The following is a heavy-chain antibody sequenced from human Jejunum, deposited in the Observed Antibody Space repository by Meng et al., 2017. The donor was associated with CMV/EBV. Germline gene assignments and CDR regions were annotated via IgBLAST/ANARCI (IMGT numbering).Heavy chain of an antibody. J-gene: IGHJ3*02. D-gene: IGHD2-15*01. CDR1: FSTYS. V-gene: IGHV3-21*01. CDR2: ISGSGDNI. CDR3: ARRYHYGGSPRDDAFDI. Sequence: FSTYSMNWVGQAPGKGLEWVSSISGSGDNIYYADSVKGRFTISRDNAKNSLFLQMNSLRAEDTAVYYCARRYHYGGSPRDDAFDIWGQGTWVTVSS.